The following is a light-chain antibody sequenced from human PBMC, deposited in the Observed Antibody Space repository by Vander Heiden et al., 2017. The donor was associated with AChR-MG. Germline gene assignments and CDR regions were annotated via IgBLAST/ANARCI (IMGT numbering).Light chain of an antibody. V-gene: IGLV3-19*01. CDR1: SLRSYY. J-gene: IGLJ3*02. CDR3: NSRDSRGNHLGV. CDR2: GKN. Sequence: SSELTLDPAVSVALGQTVRITCQGDSLRSYYARWYQQQPGQAPVLVIYGKNNRPSRGPNRIAGSSSGNTAALTITRAQAEDEADYYCNSRDSRGNHLGVFGGGTKLTVL.